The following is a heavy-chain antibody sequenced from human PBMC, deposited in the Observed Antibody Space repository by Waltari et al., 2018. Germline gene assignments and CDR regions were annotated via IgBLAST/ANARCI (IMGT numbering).Heavy chain of an antibody. Sequence: QVQLQQWGAGLLKPSETLSLTCAVYGGSFSGYYWSWIRQPPGKGLEWIGEINHSGSTNYNPSLKSRVTISVDTSKNQLSLKLSSVTAADTAVYYCARQRLRRGAFDIWGQGTMVTVSS. J-gene: IGHJ3*02. CDR3: ARQRLRRGAFDI. V-gene: IGHV4-34*01. CDR2: INHSGST. CDR1: GGSFSGYY. D-gene: IGHD4-17*01.